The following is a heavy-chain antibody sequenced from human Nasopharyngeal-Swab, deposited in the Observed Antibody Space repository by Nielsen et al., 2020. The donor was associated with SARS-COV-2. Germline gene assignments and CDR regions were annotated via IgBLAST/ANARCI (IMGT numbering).Heavy chain of an antibody. D-gene: IGHD4-17*01. CDR1: GFTFSDYD. CDR2: IGGSGEST. Sequence: GESLKISCAASGFTFSDYDMHWVRQTPGKGLEWVSAIGGSGESTYYADSVKGRFTVSRDNSKNTLYLQLNSLRAEDTAVYYCALSTVTSPIHYWGQGTLVTVSS. J-gene: IGHJ4*02. CDR3: ALSTVTSPIHY. V-gene: IGHV3-23*01.